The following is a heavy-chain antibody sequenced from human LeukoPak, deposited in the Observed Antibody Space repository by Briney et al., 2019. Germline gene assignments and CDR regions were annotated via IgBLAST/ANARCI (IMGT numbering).Heavy chain of an antibody. Sequence: ASVKVSCKASGYIFSNHAISWVRQAPGQGLEWMGWINPSSGGTNYAQKFQGRVTVTRDTSISTAYMDLSRLRSDDTAVYYCARAGVWDYSDSSGYHNAAFDIWGQGTMVTVSS. CDR3: ARAGVWDYSDSSGYHNAAFDI. J-gene: IGHJ3*02. V-gene: IGHV1-2*02. CDR2: INPSSGGT. D-gene: IGHD3-22*01. CDR1: GYIFSNHA.